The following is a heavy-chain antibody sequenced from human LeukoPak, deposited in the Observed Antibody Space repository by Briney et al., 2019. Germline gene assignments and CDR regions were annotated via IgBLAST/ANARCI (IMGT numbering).Heavy chain of an antibody. J-gene: IGHJ3*02. CDR2: IKQDGSEK. CDR1: GFTFNSYW. V-gene: IGHV3-7*01. CDR3: ARSRRYGFDI. Sequence: GGSLRLSCAASGFTFNSYWMSWVRQAPGKGLEWVANIKQDGSEKYYVDSVKGRFTISRDNAKNSLSLQMNSLRAEDTAVYYCARSRRYGFDIWGQGTMVTASS.